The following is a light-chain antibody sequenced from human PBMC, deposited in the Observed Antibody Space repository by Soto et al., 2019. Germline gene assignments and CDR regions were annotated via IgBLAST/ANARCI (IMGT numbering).Light chain of an antibody. Sequence: IVMTQSPATLSVSPGERATLSCRASQNISSNVAWDQQRPGQAPRLLIYRASTRATGIPARFSGIGSGTEFTLTSSSLQSEDCTVCSCLQYHNLWAFGQGTKVEIK. CDR2: RAS. J-gene: IGKJ1*01. V-gene: IGKV3-15*01. CDR3: LQYHNLWA. CDR1: QNISSN.